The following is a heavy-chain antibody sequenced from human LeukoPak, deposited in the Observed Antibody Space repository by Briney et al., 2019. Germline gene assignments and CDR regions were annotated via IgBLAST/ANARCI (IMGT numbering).Heavy chain of an antibody. V-gene: IGHV3-23*01. D-gene: IGHD3-10*01. CDR2: MSASAGRA. Sequence: GGSLRLSCEVSGFTFSNYAMNWVRQAPGKGLEWVSSMSASAGRAVYGDSVKGRFTISRVNAENTLYLQMNSLRADDTAIYYCAKDQRSGEYDYGWGPFDIWGQGTMVTVSS. CDR3: AKDQRSGEYDYGWGPFDI. J-gene: IGHJ3*02. CDR1: GFTFSNYA.